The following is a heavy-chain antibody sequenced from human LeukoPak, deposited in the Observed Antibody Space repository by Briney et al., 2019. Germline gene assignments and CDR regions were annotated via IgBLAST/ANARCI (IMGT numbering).Heavy chain of an antibody. CDR1: GGTFSSYA. Sequence: ASVKVSCKASGGTFSSYAISWVRQAPGQGLEWMGRIIPILGIANYAQKFQGRVTITADKSTSTAYMELSSLRSGDTAVYYCATGPGPMTDYWGQGTLVTVSS. D-gene: IGHD3-22*01. J-gene: IGHJ4*02. CDR3: ATGPGPMTDY. V-gene: IGHV1-69*04. CDR2: IIPILGIA.